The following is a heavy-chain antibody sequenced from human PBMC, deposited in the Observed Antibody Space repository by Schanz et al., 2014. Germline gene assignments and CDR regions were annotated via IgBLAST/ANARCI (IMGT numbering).Heavy chain of an antibody. V-gene: IGHV3-21*04. Sequence: VHLVESGGGVVQPGRSLRLSCTGSRFTISRNPIHWVRQAPGKGLEWVSSISSSGSSIYYADSVKGRFTISRDNANNSLFLRMNSLRAEDTAVYYCARGRTFDYWGQGTLVTVSA. CDR3: ARGRTFDY. CDR1: RFTISRNP. J-gene: IGHJ4*02. CDR2: ISSSGSSI.